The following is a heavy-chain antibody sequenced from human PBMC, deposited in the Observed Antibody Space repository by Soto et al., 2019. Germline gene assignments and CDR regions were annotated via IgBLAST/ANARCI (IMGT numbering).Heavy chain of an antibody. V-gene: IGHV4-59*02. D-gene: IGHD1-26*01. CDR2: ISYSGST. Sequence: QVQLQESGPGLVKPSETLSLTCTVSGASVSRNYWSWIRQPPGKGLEWVGCISYSGSTNYNPSLKSRLSIXXDXSXXQCSLKLDSVTTADTAVYDCARAGGGAPAPLDLDRWGQGTLVTVSS. CDR1: GASVSRNY. CDR3: ARAGGGAPAPLDLDR. J-gene: IGHJ5*02.